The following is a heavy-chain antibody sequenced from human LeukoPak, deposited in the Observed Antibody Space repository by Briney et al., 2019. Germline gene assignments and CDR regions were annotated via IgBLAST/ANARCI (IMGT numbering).Heavy chain of an antibody. V-gene: IGHV3-9*01. D-gene: IGHD3-9*01. CDR2: ISWDSGNQ. J-gene: IGHJ3*02. Sequence: PGGSLRLSCVVSGFSLYDYAMHWVRQVAGKGLEWVSSISWDSGNQAYADSVKGRFTISRDNAKNSLYLQMNNLRPEDTAFYYCIKDMGFDLLKDAFHMWGQGTLVTVSS. CDR3: IKDMGFDLLKDAFHM. CDR1: GFSLYDYA.